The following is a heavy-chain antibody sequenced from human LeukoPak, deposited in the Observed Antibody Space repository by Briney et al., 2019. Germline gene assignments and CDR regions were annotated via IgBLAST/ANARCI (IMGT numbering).Heavy chain of an antibody. CDR1: GFTFSSYA. J-gene: IGHJ6*02. CDR3: ARPGSSFDLYYYYGLDV. CDR2: ISHDGSNK. Sequence: GRSLRLSCAASGFTFSSYAMHWVRQAPGKGLEWVAVISHDGSNKYYADSVKGRFTISRDNSKNTLYLQMNSLRAEDTAVYYCARPGSSFDLYYYYGLDVWGQGTTVTVSS. D-gene: IGHD6-13*01. V-gene: IGHV3-30-3*01.